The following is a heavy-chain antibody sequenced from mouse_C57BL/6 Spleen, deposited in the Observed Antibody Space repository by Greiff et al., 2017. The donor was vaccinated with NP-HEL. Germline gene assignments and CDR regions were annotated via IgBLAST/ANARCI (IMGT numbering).Heavy chain of an antibody. D-gene: IGHD2-4*01. CDR1: GYAFSSSW. CDR2: IYPGDGDT. CDR3: ARSEYDYGEYFDY. J-gene: IGHJ2*01. Sequence: QVQLQQSGPELVKPGASVKISCKASGYAFSSSWMNWVKQRPGKGLEWIGQIYPGDGDTNYNGKFKGKATLTADKSSSTAYMQLSSLTSEDSAVYFCARSEYDYGEYFDYWGQGTTLTVSS. V-gene: IGHV1-82*01.